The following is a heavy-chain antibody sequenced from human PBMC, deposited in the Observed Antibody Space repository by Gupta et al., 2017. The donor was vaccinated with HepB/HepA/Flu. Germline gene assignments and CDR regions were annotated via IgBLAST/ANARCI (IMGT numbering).Heavy chain of an antibody. Sequence: QITLKESGPALVKPKQTLTLTCTFSGFSLTTPGAGVGWRRQAPGKALDWLALLYWDDDKFYNPSLKKRLTITRGTSENQVVLTMTNTDPRDTATYFCAARGQNGDDGGWFDPWGQGTPVTVSS. V-gene: IGHV2-5*02. J-gene: IGHJ5*02. D-gene: IGHD4-23*01. CDR3: AARGQNGDDGGWFDP. CDR1: GFSLTTPGAG. CDR2: LYWDDDK.